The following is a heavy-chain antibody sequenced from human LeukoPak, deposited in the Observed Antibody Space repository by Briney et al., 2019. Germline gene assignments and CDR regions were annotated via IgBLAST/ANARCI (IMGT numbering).Heavy chain of an antibody. V-gene: IGHV3-53*01. CDR3: AKPFTRDIVVVVAAGGPDY. J-gene: IGHJ4*02. CDR1: GFTVSTNY. D-gene: IGHD2-15*01. CDR2: IYSGGST. Sequence: TGGSLRLSCAASGFTVSTNYMNWVRQAPGKGLEWGSVIYSGGSTYYADSVKGRFTISRDNSKNTLYLQMNSLRAEDTAVYYCAKPFTRDIVVVVAAGGPDYWGQGTLVTVSS.